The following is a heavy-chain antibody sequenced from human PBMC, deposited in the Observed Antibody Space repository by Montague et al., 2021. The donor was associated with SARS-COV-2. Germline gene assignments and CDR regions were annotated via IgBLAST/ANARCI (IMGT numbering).Heavy chain of an antibody. J-gene: IGHJ6*02. V-gene: IGHV3-72*01. CDR3: AREYYFGMDV. Sequence: SLRLSCAASGFTFSSYSMNWVRQAPGKGLEWVALIRIKAYSYTIEYAASVKGRFTISRADSQNSLYLQMNSLKTDDTAVYYCAREYYFGMDVWGQGTAVTVSS. CDR2: IRIKAYSYTI. CDR1: GFTFSSYS.